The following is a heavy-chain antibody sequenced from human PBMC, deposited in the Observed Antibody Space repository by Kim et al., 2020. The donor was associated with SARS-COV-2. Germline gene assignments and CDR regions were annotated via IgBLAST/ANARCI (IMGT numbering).Heavy chain of an antibody. Sequence: SETLSLTCAVYGGSFSGYYWSWIRQPPGKGLEWIGEINHSGSTNYNPSLKSRVTISVDTSKNQFSLKLSSMTAADTAVYYCAREPPITMVRGVIFTYYYYGMDVWGQGTTVTVSS. CDR2: INHSGST. D-gene: IGHD3-10*01. J-gene: IGHJ6*02. CDR3: AREPPITMVRGVIFTYYYYGMDV. V-gene: IGHV4-34*01. CDR1: GGSFSGYY.